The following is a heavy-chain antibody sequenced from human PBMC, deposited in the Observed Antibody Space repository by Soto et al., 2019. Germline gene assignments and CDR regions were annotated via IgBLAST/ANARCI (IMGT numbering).Heavy chain of an antibody. CDR3: AKRRSSSTFDY. CDR2: ISGSDDST. Sequence: EVQLLESGGGLVQPGESLRLYCAASGFTFSSYAMSWVRQAPGKGLEWVSVISGSDDSTYYADSVKGRFTISRNNSKNTLYLQMNSLRAEDTAVYYCAKRRSSSTFDYWGQGTLVTVSS. V-gene: IGHV3-23*01. J-gene: IGHJ4*02. CDR1: GFTFSSYA. D-gene: IGHD6-6*01.